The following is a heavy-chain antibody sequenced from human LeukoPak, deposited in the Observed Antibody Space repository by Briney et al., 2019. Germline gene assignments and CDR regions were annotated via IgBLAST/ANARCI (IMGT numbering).Heavy chain of an antibody. CDR3: ARLFPGFSSGLFGY. J-gene: IGHJ4*02. Sequence: PGGSLRLSCAASGFTVSSNYMSWVRQAPGKGLEWASVIYSGGSTYYADSVKGRFSISRDNSKNTLYLQMNSLRVEDTAVYYCARLFPGFSSGLFGYWGQGTLVTVSA. D-gene: IGHD6-19*01. V-gene: IGHV3-66*01. CDR2: IYSGGST. CDR1: GFTVSSNY.